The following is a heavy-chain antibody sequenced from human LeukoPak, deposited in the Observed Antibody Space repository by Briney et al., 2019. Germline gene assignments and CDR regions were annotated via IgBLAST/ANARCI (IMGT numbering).Heavy chain of an antibody. D-gene: IGHD3-22*01. CDR2: IYSGGST. CDR1: GFTVSSNY. V-gene: IGHV3-66*01. CDR3: ARIRPRRGYYYDSSCYYSDPVYFDY. Sequence: GGSLRLSCAASGFTVSSNYMSWVRQAPGKGLEWVSVIYSGGSTYYADSVKGRFTISRDNSKNTLYLQMNSLRAEDTAVYYCARIRPRRGYYYDSSCYYSDPVYFDYWGQGTLVTVSS. J-gene: IGHJ4*02.